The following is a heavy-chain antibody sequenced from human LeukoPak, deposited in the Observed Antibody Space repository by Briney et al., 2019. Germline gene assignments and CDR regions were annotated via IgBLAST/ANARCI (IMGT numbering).Heavy chain of an antibody. V-gene: IGHV3-53*01. CDR1: GFTVSSNY. CDR2: IYSGGST. J-gene: IGHJ5*02. CDR3: AREYYDSSGYYYDH. D-gene: IGHD3-22*01. Sequence: QTGGSLRLSCAASGFTVSSNYMSWVRQAPGKGLEWVSVIYSGGSTYYADSVKGRFTISRDNSKNTLYLQMNSLRAEDTAVYYCAREYYDSSGYYYDHWGQGTLVTVSS.